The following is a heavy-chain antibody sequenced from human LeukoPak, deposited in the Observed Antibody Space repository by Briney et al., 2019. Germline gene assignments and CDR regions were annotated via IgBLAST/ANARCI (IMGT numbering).Heavy chain of an antibody. CDR2: MKGTGET. Sequence: GGSLTLSCAASGLSFSSFAMSWVRQAPARGLEWLSSMKGTGETFYADSGRGRFTLSRDDSRNTVYLQLNNLRVEDTAVYYCARASWVSSADAVWWGQGTVVTVSS. V-gene: IGHV3-23*01. D-gene: IGHD3-16*01. CDR1: GLSFSSFA. J-gene: IGHJ4*02. CDR3: ARASWVSSADAVW.